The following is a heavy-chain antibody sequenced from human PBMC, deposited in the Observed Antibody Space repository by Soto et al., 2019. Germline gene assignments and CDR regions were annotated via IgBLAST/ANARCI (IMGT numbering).Heavy chain of an antibody. CDR1: GGSLSGYY. J-gene: IGHJ4*02. CDR2: SKDGGLT. V-gene: IGHV4-34*01. Sequence: QVQLQQWGAGLLKPSETLSLTCVVYGGSLSGYYWSWIRHPPVKGLEWIGESKDGGLTNYSPSLKSRATISADRPKNQFSLKLYSVTAADTAVYYCARGQEGVVATHWDQGSLVTVSS. CDR3: ARGQEGVVATH. D-gene: IGHD5-12*01.